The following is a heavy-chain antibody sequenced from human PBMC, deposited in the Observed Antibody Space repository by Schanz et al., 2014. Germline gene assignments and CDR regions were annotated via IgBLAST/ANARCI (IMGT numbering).Heavy chain of an antibody. CDR1: GYTFTSYG. CDR2: ISPYTGNT. J-gene: IGHJ3*02. CDR3: TRGGYSYALSAFDI. Sequence: QVQLVQSGAEVKKPGASVKVSCKASGYTFTSYGINWVRQAPGQGLEWVGWISPYTGNTHYFDKMEGRVTMTTDTSTSTAYMELRSLRSDDTALYYCTRGGYSYALSAFDIWGRGTMVTVSS. V-gene: IGHV1-18*01. D-gene: IGHD5-18*01.